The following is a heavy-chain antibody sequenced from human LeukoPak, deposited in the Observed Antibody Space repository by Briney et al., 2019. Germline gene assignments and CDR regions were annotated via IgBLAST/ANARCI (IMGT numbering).Heavy chain of an antibody. Sequence: PGGSLRLSCVAYGFTFGNYALTWVRQTPGKGLEWVSSIGVLDGIINYADSVKGRFTISRDNSKNTLYLQMNSLRAEDTAVYYCAAFPIRALDAFDIWGQGTMVTVSS. CDR1: GFTFGNYA. CDR3: AAFPIRALDAFDI. J-gene: IGHJ3*02. CDR2: IGVLDGII. D-gene: IGHD2/OR15-2a*01. V-gene: IGHV3-23*01.